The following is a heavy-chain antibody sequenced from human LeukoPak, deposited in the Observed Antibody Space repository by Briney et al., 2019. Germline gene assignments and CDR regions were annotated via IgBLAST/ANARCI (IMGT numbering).Heavy chain of an antibody. CDR2: LHSSGTT. CDR3: ARDSDYHASGHDY. CDR1: GDSISSYY. J-gene: IGHJ4*02. V-gene: IGHV4-4*07. Sequence: PSETLSLTCTVSGDSISSYYWSWIRQSAGRGLEWIGRLHSSGTTNYNPYLESRVTMSVDTSKNQFSLMLSSVTAADTAIYYCARDSDYHASGHDYWGQGTLDTVSS. D-gene: IGHD3-10*01.